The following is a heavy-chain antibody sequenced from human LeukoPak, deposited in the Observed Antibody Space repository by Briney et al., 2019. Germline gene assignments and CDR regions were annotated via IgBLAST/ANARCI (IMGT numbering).Heavy chain of an antibody. CDR3: ARRPKDIIVVVAARGTFDY. J-gene: IGHJ4*02. CDR2: IDYSGST. V-gene: IGHV4-39*01. CDR1: GGSISSSNYY. D-gene: IGHD2-15*01. Sequence: SETLSLTCTVSGGSISSSNYYWGWIRQTPEKRVERIGSIDYSGSTYYNPSLKSRVTISVDTSKNQFSLKLSSVPAADTAVYYCARRPKDIIVVVAARGTFDYWGQGILVTVSS.